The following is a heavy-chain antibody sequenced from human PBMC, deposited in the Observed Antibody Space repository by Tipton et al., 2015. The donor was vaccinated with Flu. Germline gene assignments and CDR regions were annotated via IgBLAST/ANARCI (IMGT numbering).Heavy chain of an antibody. J-gene: IGHJ4*02. CDR2: IYYSGST. CDR1: GGSISSYY. CDR3: ARFIAAAADY. D-gene: IGHD6-13*01. V-gene: IGHV4-59*01. Sequence: LRLSCTVSGGSISSYYWSWFRQPPGKGLEWIGYIYYSGSTNYNPSLKSRVTISVDTSKNQFSLKLSSVTAADTAVYYCARFIAAAADYWGQGTLVTVSS.